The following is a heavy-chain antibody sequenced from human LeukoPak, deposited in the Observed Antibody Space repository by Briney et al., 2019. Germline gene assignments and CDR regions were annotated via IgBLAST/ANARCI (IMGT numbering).Heavy chain of an antibody. CDR2: INPKSGGT. V-gene: IGHV1-2*02. CDR3: ATSGGTSGPELDY. CDR1: GYTFTGYY. J-gene: IGHJ4*02. Sequence: GASVKVSCKASGYTFTGYYMHWVRQAPGQGLEWMGWINPKSGGTNYAQKFQGRVTMTRDTSISTAYMEVSRMTSDDTAVYYCATSGGTSGPELDYWGQGILVTVSS. D-gene: IGHD3-3*01.